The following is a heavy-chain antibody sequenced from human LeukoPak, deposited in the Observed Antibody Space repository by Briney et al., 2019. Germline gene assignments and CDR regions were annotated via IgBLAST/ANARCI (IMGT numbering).Heavy chain of an antibody. D-gene: IGHD2-21*01. CDR3: ARWGLAYTIDQ. CDR2: INPGVSEK. V-gene: IGHV3-7*01. Sequence: GGSLRLSCAASGVSFSTYWMACRRHTPEKGVGWVANINPGVSEKYYIDSAKGRFTISRDDAKTSLYLQMDSLRAEDTAVYSCARWGLAYTIDQWGQGTLVTVSS. CDR1: GVSFSTYW. J-gene: IGHJ5*02.